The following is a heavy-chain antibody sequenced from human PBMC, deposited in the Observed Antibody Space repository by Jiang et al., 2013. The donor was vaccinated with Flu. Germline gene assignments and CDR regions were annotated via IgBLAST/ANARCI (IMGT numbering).Heavy chain of an antibody. CDR1: GYTFTSYA. D-gene: IGHD2-2*02. V-gene: IGHV1-3*01. CDR3: ARVRGYCSSTSCYTGLSRWSGYFDY. Sequence: GAEVKKPGASVKVSCKASGYTFTSYAMHWVRQAPGQRLEWMGWINAGNGNTKYSQKFQGRVTITRDTSASTAYMELSSLRSEDTAVYYCARVRGYCSSTSCYTGLSRWSGYFDYWGQGTLVT. J-gene: IGHJ4*02. CDR2: INAGNGNT.